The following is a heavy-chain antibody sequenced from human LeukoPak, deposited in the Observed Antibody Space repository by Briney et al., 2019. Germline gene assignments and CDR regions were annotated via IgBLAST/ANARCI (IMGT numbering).Heavy chain of an antibody. V-gene: IGHV1-18*01. CDR1: GYTFPSYG. CDR3: ARGLGITMVRQPSGGWFDP. J-gene: IGHJ5*02. D-gene: IGHD3-10*01. CDR2: ISAYNGNT. Sequence: ASVKVSCKASGYTFPSYGISWVRQAPGQGLERMGWISAYNGNTNYAQKFQGRVTMTTDTSTSTAYMELRSLRSDDTAVYYCARGLGITMVRQPSGGWFDPWGQGTLVTVSS.